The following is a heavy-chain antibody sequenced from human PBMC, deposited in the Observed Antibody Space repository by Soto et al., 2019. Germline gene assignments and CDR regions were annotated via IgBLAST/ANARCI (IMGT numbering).Heavy chain of an antibody. J-gene: IGHJ4*02. V-gene: IGHV1-3*01. CDR2: INAGNGNT. CDR1: GYTFTSYA. CDR3: ARVSSYCSSTSCPPSFDY. D-gene: IGHD2-2*01. Sequence: QVQLVQSGAEVKKPGASVKVSCKASGYTFTSYAMHWVRQAPGQRLEWMGWINAGNGNTKYSQKFQGRVTITRDTSASPAYMELSSLRSEDTAVYYCARVSSYCSSTSCPPSFDYWGQGTLVTVSS.